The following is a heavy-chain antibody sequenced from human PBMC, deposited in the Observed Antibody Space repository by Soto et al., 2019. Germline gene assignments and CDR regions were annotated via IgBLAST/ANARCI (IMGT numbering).Heavy chain of an antibody. CDR3: AAYTYYYDSSGFMVPYYFDY. J-gene: IGHJ4*02. CDR1: GFTFTSSA. D-gene: IGHD3-22*01. Sequence: SVKVSCKASGFTFTSSAVQWVRQARGQRLEWIGWIVVGSGNTNYAQKFQERVTITRDMSTSTAYMELSSLRSEDTAVYYCAAYTYYYDSSGFMVPYYFDYWGQGTLVTVSS. CDR2: IVVGSGNT. V-gene: IGHV1-58*01.